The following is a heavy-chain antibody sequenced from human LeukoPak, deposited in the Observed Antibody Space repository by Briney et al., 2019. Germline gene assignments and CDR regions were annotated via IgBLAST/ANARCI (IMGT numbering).Heavy chain of an antibody. CDR3: ARDRLHYVEYEKTFDY. CDR1: GFTVSSNS. CDR2: IYSDNT. Sequence: PGGSLRLSCTVSGFTVSSNSMSWVRQAPGKGLEWVSFIYSDNTHYSDSVKGRFTISRDNAKNSLYLQMSSLRAEDTAVYYCARDRLHYVEYEKTFDYWGQGTLVTVSS. D-gene: IGHD4-17*01. J-gene: IGHJ4*02. V-gene: IGHV3-53*01.